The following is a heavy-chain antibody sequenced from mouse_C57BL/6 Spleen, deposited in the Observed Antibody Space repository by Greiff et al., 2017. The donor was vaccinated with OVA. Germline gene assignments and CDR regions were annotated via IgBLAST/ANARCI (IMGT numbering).Heavy chain of an antibody. CDR3: ARDDGYYDWYFDV. D-gene: IGHD2-3*01. Sequence: EVKLQESEGGLVQPGSSMKLSCTASGFTFSDYYMAWVRQVPEKGLEWVANINYDGSSTYYLDSLKSRFIISRDNAKNILYLQMSSLKSEDTATYYCARDDGYYDWYFDVWGTGTTVTVSS. CDR2: INYDGSST. J-gene: IGHJ1*03. CDR1: GFTFSDYY. V-gene: IGHV5-16*01.